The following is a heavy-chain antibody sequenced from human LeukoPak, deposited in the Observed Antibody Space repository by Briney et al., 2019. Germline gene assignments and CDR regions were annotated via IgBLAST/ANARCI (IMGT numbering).Heavy chain of an antibody. D-gene: IGHD3-22*01. J-gene: IGHJ4*02. CDR2: ISSSCSTI. V-gene: IGHV3-48*03. Sequence: GGSLRLSCAASGFTFSSYEMNWVRQAPGKGLEWVSYISSSCSTIYYADSVKGRFTISRDNAKNSLYLQMNSLRAEDTAVYYCARDLYDSSDYYYAGYAYWGQGTLVTVSS. CDR1: GFTFSSYE. CDR3: ARDLYDSSDYYYAGYAY.